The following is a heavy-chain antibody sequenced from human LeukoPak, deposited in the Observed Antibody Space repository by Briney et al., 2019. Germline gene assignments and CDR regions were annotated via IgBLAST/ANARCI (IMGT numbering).Heavy chain of an antibody. CDR3: ARPRGAWYNAFDI. D-gene: IGHD6-13*01. CDR1: GYRFTSYW. CDR2: IYPGDFDT. Sequence: PGESLKISCKDSGYRFTSYWIGWVRQMPGKGMKWMGIIYPGDFDTRYSPSFEGQVTISADKSISTAYLQWTSLKASDSAMYYCARPRGAWYNAFDIWGQGTMVTVSS. V-gene: IGHV5-51*03. J-gene: IGHJ3*02.